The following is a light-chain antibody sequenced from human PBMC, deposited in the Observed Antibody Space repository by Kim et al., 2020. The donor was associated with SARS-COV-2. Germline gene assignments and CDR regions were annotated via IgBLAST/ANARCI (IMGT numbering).Light chain of an antibody. CDR3: MIYYGGVYV. J-gene: IGLJ1*01. Sequence: PGETVTLTCASSTGEVTSDFYPNWFQQTPGQPPRALIYGTSNRHSWTPARFSGSLLGGKAALTLSGVQPEDEAEYYCMIYYGGVYVFGTGTKVTVL. CDR1: TGEVTSDFY. V-gene: IGLV7-43*01. CDR2: GTS.